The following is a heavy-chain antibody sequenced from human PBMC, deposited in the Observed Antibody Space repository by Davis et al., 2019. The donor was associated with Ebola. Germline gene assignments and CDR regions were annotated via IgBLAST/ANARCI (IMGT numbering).Heavy chain of an antibody. V-gene: IGHV4-59*01. J-gene: IGHJ4*02. Sequence: SETLSLTCSVSGGSISNYYWSWIRQPPGKGLEWIGYISYSGNTNYNPSLKSRVTISIDSSQNQFSLKLSSVTAADTAVYYCARGKVISLEGAKTVDYWGQGTLVSVSS. CDR1: GGSISNYY. CDR3: ARGKVISLEGAKTVDY. D-gene: IGHD1-1*01. CDR2: ISYSGNT.